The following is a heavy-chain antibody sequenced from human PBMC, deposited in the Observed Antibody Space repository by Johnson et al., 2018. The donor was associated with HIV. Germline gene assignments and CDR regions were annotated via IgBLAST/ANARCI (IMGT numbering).Heavy chain of an antibody. V-gene: IGHV3-9*01. CDR2: ISWNSDTI. J-gene: IGHJ3*02. CDR3: AKGGPLFVDAFDI. D-gene: IGHD3-3*01. Sequence: VQLVESGGGFVQPGRSLRLSCAPSGFTIDDDAIHWVRQAPGKGLEWVSGISWNSDTIGYADSVKGRFAISRDNAKNSLYLQINSLRAEDTALYYCAKGGPLFVDAFDIWGLGTMVTVSS. CDR1: GFTIDDDA.